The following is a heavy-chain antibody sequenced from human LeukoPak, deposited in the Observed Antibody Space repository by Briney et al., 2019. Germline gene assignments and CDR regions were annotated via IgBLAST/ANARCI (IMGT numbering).Heavy chain of an antibody. CDR3: ATSTTTGIYWYFDL. CDR2: IIPIFGTA. V-gene: IGHV1-69*05. CDR1: GGTFSSYA. J-gene: IGHJ2*01. D-gene: IGHD1-1*01. Sequence: SVKVSCKASGGTFSSYAISWVRQAPGQGLEWMGGIIPIFGTANYAQKFQGRVTITTDESTSTAYMELSSLRSEDTAVYYCATSTTTGIYWYFDLWGRGTLVTVS.